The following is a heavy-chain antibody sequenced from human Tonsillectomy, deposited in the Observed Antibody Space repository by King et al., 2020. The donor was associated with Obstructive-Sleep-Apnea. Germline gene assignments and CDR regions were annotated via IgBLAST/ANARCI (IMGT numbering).Heavy chain of an antibody. J-gene: IGHJ2*01. D-gene: IGHD3-22*01. CDR3: AKEGNYYDSSSDWYFDL. CDR2: ISGSGGLI. V-gene: IGHV3-23*04. CDR1: GFTFTTSA. Sequence: VKLVESGGGLVQPGGSLRLSCAGTGFTFTTSAMRWVRQAPGKGLEWVSGISGSGGLIYYADSVKGRFTISRDNSKNALYLQMKSLRAEDTAVYYCAKEGNYYDSSSDWYFDLWGRGTLVTVSS.